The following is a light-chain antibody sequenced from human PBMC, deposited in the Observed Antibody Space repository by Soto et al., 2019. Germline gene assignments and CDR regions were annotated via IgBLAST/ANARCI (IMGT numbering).Light chain of an antibody. CDR1: QSVSSN. J-gene: IGKJ1*01. CDR2: GAS. CDR3: QQYSNWPRT. Sequence: EIVMTQSPASLSVSPGERATLSCRASQSVSSNLAWYQQKPGQPPRLLIYGASTRPTGIPARFSGSGSGTEFTLTISRLQPEDFAVYYCQQYSNWPRTFGQGTKVDIK. V-gene: IGKV3-15*01.